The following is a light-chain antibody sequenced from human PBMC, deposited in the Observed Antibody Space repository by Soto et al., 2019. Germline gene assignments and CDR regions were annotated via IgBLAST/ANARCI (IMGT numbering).Light chain of an antibody. CDR3: QQLNNYPLT. CDR1: QGFSSY. V-gene: IGKV1-9*01. J-gene: IGKJ4*01. Sequence: DIQLTQSPSFLSASVGDRVTITCRASQGFSSYLAWYQQKPGKAPNLLIYAASPLQSGVPSRFSGSGSGTEFTLTISSLQPEDFATYYCQQLNNYPLTFGGGTKVEIK. CDR2: AAS.